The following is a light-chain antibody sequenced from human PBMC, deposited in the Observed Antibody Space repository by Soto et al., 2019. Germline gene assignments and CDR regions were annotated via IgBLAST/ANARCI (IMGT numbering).Light chain of an antibody. Sequence: RVTTQSPATLSVSPGERATLSCRASQNVAGDLAWYQQKPGQAPRLLIYRTSTRATGIPARFSGSGSGTEFTLTISSLQSEDFAVYYCQEYNDRSSFGQGTKVEI. CDR1: QNVAGD. V-gene: IGKV3-15*01. CDR3: QEYNDRSS. J-gene: IGKJ1*01. CDR2: RTS.